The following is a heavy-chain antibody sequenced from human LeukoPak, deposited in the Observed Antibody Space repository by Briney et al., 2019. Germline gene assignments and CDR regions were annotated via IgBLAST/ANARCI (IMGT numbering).Heavy chain of an antibody. Sequence: PSETLSLTCTVSGGFISSYYWRWIRQPAGKGLEWIGRIYSSGSTNYNPSLKSRVTMSVDTSKNQFSLKLSSVTAADTAVYYCARASTAVRGVIISRHAFDIWGQGTMVTVSS. CDR2: IYSSGST. CDR3: ARASTAVRGVIISRHAFDI. D-gene: IGHD3-10*01. J-gene: IGHJ3*02. V-gene: IGHV4-4*07. CDR1: GGFISSYY.